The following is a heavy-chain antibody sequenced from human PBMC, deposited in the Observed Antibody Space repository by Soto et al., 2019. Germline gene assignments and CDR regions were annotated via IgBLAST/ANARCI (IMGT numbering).Heavy chain of an antibody. CDR1: GFTFYDYV. D-gene: IGHD2-2*01. J-gene: IGHJ4*02. CDR3: ANAREYNYALDH. V-gene: IGHV3-9*01. Sequence: GGSLRLSCAASGFTFYDYVMHWVRQGQGKGREWVSSVNRNGRTNLYEAAVKGRLSVSRDNGKNSINLEMTSLRPIDTDLYFWANAREYNYALDHWGQGILVTVSS. CDR2: VNRNGRTN.